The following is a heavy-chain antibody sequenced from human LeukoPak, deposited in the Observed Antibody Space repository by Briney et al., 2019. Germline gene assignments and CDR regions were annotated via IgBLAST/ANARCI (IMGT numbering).Heavy chain of an antibody. CDR3: ARAVIPDFWSGIDWFDP. CDR2: IKQDGSEK. CDR1: GFTFSSYW. J-gene: IGHJ5*02. D-gene: IGHD3-3*01. Sequence: GGSLRLSCAASGFTFSSYWMSWVRQAPGKGLEWVANIKQDGSEKYYVDSVRGRFTISRDNAKNSLYMQMNSVRAEDTAVYYCARAVIPDFWSGIDWFDPWGQGTLVTVSS. V-gene: IGHV3-7*01.